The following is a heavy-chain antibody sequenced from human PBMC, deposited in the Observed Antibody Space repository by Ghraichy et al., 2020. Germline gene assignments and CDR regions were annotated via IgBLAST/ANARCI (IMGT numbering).Heavy chain of an antibody. CDR1: GFTFSNYA. J-gene: IGHJ4*02. CDR3: AKDRTNPDISMIVVVVSGCFDN. Sequence: GGSLRLSCTVSGFTFSNYAMSWVRQAPGKGPEWVSGISGSGGGTNYADSVKGRFTVSRDNSKNTLYLQMTSLRAEDTAVYYCAKDRTNPDISMIVVVVSGCFDNWGQGTLVTVS. V-gene: IGHV3-23*01. D-gene: IGHD3-22*01. CDR2: ISGSGGGT.